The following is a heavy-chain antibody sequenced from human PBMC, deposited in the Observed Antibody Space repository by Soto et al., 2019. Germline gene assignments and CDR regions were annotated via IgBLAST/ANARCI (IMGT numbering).Heavy chain of an antibody. J-gene: IGHJ4*02. D-gene: IGHD4-17*01. Sequence: EVQLLESGGGLVQPGGSLRLSCAASGFTFSSYAMTWVRQAPGKGLEWVSAISGSGTNRYYAYSVKGLFTISRDNSKNTLYLQMNSLRAEDTAVYYCAKERVDYGAYRGLGYWGQGTLVTVSS. CDR3: AKERVDYGAYRGLGY. V-gene: IGHV3-23*01. CDR2: ISGSGTNR. CDR1: GFTFSSYA.